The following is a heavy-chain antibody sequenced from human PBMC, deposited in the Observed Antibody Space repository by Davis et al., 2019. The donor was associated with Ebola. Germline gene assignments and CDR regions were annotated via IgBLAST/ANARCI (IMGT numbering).Heavy chain of an antibody. V-gene: IGHV3-20*04. CDR1: GFIFDDYG. D-gene: IGHD2-15*01. J-gene: IGHJ4*02. CDR3: ARDHREYCSGNNCYPNFDY. Sequence: PGGSLRLSCAASGFIFDDYGMNWVRQAPGKGLEWVSGIDWNGDGTDYADSVKGRFTISRDNAKNSLYLQMNSLRAEDTALYYCARDHREYCSGNNCYPNFDYWGQGTLVTVSS. CDR2: IDWNGDGT.